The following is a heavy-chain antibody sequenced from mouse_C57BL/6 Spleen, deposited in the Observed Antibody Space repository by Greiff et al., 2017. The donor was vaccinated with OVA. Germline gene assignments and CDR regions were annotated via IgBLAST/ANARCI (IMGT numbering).Heavy chain of an antibody. CDR2: ISSGGDYI. J-gene: IGHJ4*01. V-gene: IGHV5-9-1*02. CDR3: TREAHYGSSYPYAMDY. Sequence: EVKLVESGEGLVKPGGSLKLSCAASGFTFSSYAMSWVRQTPEKRLEWVAYISSGGDYISYADTVKGRFTISRDNARNTLYLQMSSLKSEDTAMYYCTREAHYGSSYPYAMDYWGQGTSVTVSS. CDR1: GFTFSSYA. D-gene: IGHD1-1*01.